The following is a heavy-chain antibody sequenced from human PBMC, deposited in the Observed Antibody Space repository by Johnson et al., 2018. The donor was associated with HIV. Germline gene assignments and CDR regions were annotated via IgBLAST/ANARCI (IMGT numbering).Heavy chain of an antibody. CDR2: ISYDGSNK. CDR3: ARVAVLWFRDTNAFDI. D-gene: IGHD3-10*01. J-gene: IGHJ3*02. V-gene: IGHV3-30-3*01. Sequence: LVESGGDLVKPGRSLRLSCAASGFTFSSYAMHWVRQAPGKGLEWVAVISYDGSNKYYADSVKGRFTISRDNSKNTLYLQMNSLRAEDTAVYYCARVAVLWFRDTNAFDIWVQGTMVTVSS. CDR1: GFTFSSYA.